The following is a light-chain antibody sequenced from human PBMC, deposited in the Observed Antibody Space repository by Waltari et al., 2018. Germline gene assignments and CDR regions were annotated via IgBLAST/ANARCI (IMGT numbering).Light chain of an antibody. CDR1: ESAYND. V-gene: IGKV3-11*01. CDR2: YTS. J-gene: IGKJ4*01. Sequence: VLTQSPVTLSLSAGERASLSCRASESAYNDLPWSQQRPATPPRLLIYYTSNRAAGVPGRFSGSGYGTDFTLTITSLEAEDFAVYFCQQGSILPLTFGGGTRV. CDR3: QQGSILPLT.